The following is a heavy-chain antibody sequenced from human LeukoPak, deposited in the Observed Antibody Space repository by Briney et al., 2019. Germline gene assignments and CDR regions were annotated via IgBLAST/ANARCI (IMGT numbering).Heavy chain of an antibody. V-gene: IGHV3-7*01. CDR1: GFTFSSYW. CDR2: IKQDGSEK. CDR3: ARVSNLPHTYSSGWYVVDY. Sequence: GVLRLSCAASGFTFSSYWMSWVRQAPGKGLEWVANIKQDGSEKYYVDSVKGRFTISRDNAKNSLYLQMNSLRAEDTAVYYCARVSNLPHTYSSGWYVVDYWGQGTLVTVSS. D-gene: IGHD6-19*01. J-gene: IGHJ4*02.